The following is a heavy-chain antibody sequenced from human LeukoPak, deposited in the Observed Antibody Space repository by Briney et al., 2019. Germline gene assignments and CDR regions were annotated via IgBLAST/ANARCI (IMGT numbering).Heavy chain of an antibody. CDR2: IDNRGDT. CDR1: GDSITSDNYF. J-gene: IGHJ3*02. V-gene: IGHV4-31*03. D-gene: IGHD5-18*01. CDR3: AREAMAPSATDAFDI. Sequence: PSQTLSLTCTVSGDSITSDNYFWSWIRQHPGEGLEWIGYIDNRGDTYYNPSLGSRVTLSIDTSKKQFSLNLSSVTAADTAVYYCAREAMAPSATDAFDIWGQGTMVTVSS.